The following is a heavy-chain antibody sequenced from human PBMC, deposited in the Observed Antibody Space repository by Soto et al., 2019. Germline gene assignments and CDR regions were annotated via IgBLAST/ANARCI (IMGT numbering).Heavy chain of an antibody. V-gene: IGHV4-59*01. J-gene: IGHJ4*02. Sequence: SETLSLTCTVSAGSITNYYWNWIRQSPWKGLEWIGYIYHSGSSNYNPSLKSRVTMSVDTSGDQFSLNLRAVTAADTAVYYCAYWSEIHRSFDYWAQGILVTVSS. CDR3: AYWSEIHRSFDY. CDR2: IYHSGSS. CDR1: AGSITNYY. D-gene: IGHD3-3*01.